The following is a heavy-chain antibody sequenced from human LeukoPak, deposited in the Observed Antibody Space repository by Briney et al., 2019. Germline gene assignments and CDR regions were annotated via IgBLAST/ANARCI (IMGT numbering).Heavy chain of an antibody. CDR3: ARDGIVVDPRMDY. CDR1: GGSISSSSYY. CDR2: IYYSGST. D-gene: IGHD3-22*01. J-gene: IGHJ4*02. V-gene: IGHV4-39*07. Sequence: PSETLSLTCTVSGGSISSSSYYWGWIRQPPGKGQEWIGSIYYSGSTYYNPSLKSRVTISVDTSKNQFSLKLSSVTAADTAVYYCARDGIVVDPRMDYWGQGTLVTVSS.